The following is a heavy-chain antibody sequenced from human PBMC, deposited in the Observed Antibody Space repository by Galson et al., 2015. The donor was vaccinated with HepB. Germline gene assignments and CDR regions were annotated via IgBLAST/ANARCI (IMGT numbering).Heavy chain of an antibody. V-gene: IGHV3-33*01. J-gene: IGHJ4*02. CDR2: IWYDGSNK. Sequence: SLRLSCAASGFTFSSYGMHWVRQAPGKGLEWVAVIWYDGSNKYYADSVKGRFTISRDNSKNTLYLQMNSLRAEDTAVYYCAREPERGYSGYDFDYWGQGTLVTVSS. CDR1: GFTFSSYG. D-gene: IGHD5-12*01. CDR3: AREPERGYSGYDFDY.